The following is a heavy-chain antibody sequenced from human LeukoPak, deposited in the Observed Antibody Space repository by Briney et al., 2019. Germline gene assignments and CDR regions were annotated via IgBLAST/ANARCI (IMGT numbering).Heavy chain of an antibody. V-gene: IGHV3-7*01. CDR2: IKQDGSEK. CDR3: ARDEVLRYFDWLSARTEYYYYMDV. CDR1: GFTFSSYW. D-gene: IGHD3-9*01. Sequence: GGSLRLSCAASGFTFSSYWMSWVRQAPGKGLEWVANIKQDGSEKYYVDSVKGRFTISRDNAKNSLYLQMNSLRAEDTAVYYCARDEVLRYFDWLSARTEYYYYMDVWGKGTTVTISS. J-gene: IGHJ6*03.